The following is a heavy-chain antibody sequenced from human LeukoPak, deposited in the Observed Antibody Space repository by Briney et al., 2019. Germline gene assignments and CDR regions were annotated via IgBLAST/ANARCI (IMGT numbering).Heavy chain of an antibody. V-gene: IGHV3-21*01. J-gene: IGHJ4*02. CDR2: ISSSSSYI. D-gene: IGHD6-19*01. CDR3: GKDKSGWYSYFEY. CDR1: GFPFSSYS. Sequence: GGALSLSCAASGFPFSSYSMNWVPQPPGKGLEWVSSISSSSSYIYYAAPVKGRLTISRNNAKNSLYRQMDSRRAEDRPVYYGGKDKSGWYSYFEYWAREPWSPSPQ.